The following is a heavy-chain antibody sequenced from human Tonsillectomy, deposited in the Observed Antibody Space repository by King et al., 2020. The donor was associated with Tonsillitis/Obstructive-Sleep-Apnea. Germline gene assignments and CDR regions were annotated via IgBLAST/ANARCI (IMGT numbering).Heavy chain of an antibody. D-gene: IGHD2/OR15-2a*01. V-gene: IGHV4-59*01. CDR2: IYYSGST. CDR1: GGSISSYY. Sequence: QLQESGPGLVKPSETLSLTCTVSGGSISSYYWSWIRQPPGKGLEWIGYIYYSGSTNYNPSLKSRVTISVDTPKNQFSLKLSSVTAADTAVYYCARMEYRAGNAFDIWGQGTMVTVSS. J-gene: IGHJ3*02. CDR3: ARMEYRAGNAFDI.